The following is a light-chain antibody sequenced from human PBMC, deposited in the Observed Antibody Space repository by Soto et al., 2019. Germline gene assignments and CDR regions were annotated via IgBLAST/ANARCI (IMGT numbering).Light chain of an antibody. Sequence: EIVLTQSPGTLSLSPGESATLSCRASQSVRRYLAWYQQKPGQAPRLLMYDASNRATGIPARFRGSGSGTDFTLTISSLEPEDFAVYYCQQRSNWPLTFGGGTKVEIK. V-gene: IGKV3-11*01. CDR2: DAS. CDR1: QSVRRY. CDR3: QQRSNWPLT. J-gene: IGKJ4*01.